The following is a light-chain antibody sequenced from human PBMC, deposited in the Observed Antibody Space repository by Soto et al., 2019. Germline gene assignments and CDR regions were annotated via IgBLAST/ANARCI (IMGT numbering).Light chain of an antibody. Sequence: EIVMTQSPATLSVSPGERATLSCRASQSVSSNLAWYQQKPGQAPRLLIYGASIRATGIPARFSGSGSGTEFTLTISSLQPEDFAVYYCQQYINWWTFGQGTKVEIK. CDR2: GAS. J-gene: IGKJ1*01. V-gene: IGKV3-15*01. CDR3: QQYINWWT. CDR1: QSVSSN.